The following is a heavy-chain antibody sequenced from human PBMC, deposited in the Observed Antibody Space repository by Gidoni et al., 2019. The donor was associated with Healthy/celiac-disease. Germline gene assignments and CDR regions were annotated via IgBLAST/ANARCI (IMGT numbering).Heavy chain of an antibody. D-gene: IGHD3-22*01. CDR2: ISWDGGST. CDR1: GFPFGDYT. V-gene: IGHV3-43*01. Sequence: EVQLVESGGVVVQPGGSLRLSCAASGFPFGDYTMHWVRQAPGKGLEWVSLISWDGGSTYYADSVKGRFTISRDNSKNSLYLQMNSLRTEDTALYYCAKDGDSSGWETSNFDYWGQGTLVTVSS. CDR3: AKDGDSSGWETSNFDY. J-gene: IGHJ4*02.